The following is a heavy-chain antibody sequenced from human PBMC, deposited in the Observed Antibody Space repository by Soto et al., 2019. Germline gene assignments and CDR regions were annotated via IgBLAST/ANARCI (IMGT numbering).Heavy chain of an antibody. J-gene: IGHJ6*02. V-gene: IGHV4-39*01. Sequence: QLQLQESGPGLVKPSETLSLTCTVSGGSISSNSYYWAWIRQPPGKGLEWIGNIYHSGTTYYNPSLKSRVTISVDTSKNQFSLKLSSVTAADTAVYYCARHKGGYYSGVDVWGQGTTVTVSS. D-gene: IGHD3-16*01. CDR2: IYHSGTT. CDR3: ARHKGGYYSGVDV. CDR1: GGSISSNSYY.